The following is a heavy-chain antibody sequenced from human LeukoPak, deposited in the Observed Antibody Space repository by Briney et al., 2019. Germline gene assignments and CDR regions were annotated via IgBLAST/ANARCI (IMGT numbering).Heavy chain of an antibody. CDR1: GFTVSSSY. V-gene: IGHV3-66*01. Sequence: HTGGSLRLSCAASGFTVSSSYMTWVRQAPGKGLEWVSVIYSGGNIYYADSVKGRFTISRDNSKNTLYLQMNSLRAEDTAVYYCARYLRTPDVAFDIWAKGQWSPSLQ. D-gene: IGHD4-23*01. CDR3: ARYLRTPDVAFDI. J-gene: IGHJ3*02. CDR2: IYSGGNI.